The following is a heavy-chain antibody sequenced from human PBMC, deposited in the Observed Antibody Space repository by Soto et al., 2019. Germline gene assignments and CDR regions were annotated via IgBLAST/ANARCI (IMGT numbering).Heavy chain of an antibody. D-gene: IGHD6-6*01. CDR3: ARAHYSSSFSDTFDL. Sequence: GGSLRLSCTASGFAFNAYGMNWVRQAPGKGLEWVSSISGSNIYIYYADSVRGRFTISRDNAKYSLSLQMNGLRAEDTAVYFCARAHYSSSFSDTFDLWGQGTMVTVSS. CDR1: GFAFNAYG. J-gene: IGHJ3*01. V-gene: IGHV3-21*01. CDR2: ISGSNIYI.